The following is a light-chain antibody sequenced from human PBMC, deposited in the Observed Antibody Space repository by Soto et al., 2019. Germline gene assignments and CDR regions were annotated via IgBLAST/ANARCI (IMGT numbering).Light chain of an antibody. V-gene: IGLV2-23*01. Sequence: SVLTQPASVSGSPGQSITISCTGTNSDVGTHNLVSWYQQHPGKAPKLIIYEGTKRPSGVSNRFSGSKSGNTASLTISGLQAEDEADYYCCSYALLFGTGTRSPS. J-gene: IGLJ1*01. CDR1: NSDVGTHNL. CDR3: CSYALL. CDR2: EGT.